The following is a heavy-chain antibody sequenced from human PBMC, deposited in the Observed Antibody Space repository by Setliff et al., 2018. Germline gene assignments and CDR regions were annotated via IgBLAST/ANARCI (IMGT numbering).Heavy chain of an antibody. CDR2: IIPIFGTA. CDR3: AREFPQVDTAMDKGDDAFDI. Sequence: SVKVSCKASGGSFSSYAIIWVRQAPGQGLELMGGIIPIFGTANYAQKFQGRVTITADESTSTAYMELSSLRSEDTAVYYCAREFPQVDTAMDKGDDAFDIWGQGTMVTVSS. V-gene: IGHV1-69*13. D-gene: IGHD5-18*01. CDR1: GGSFSSYA. J-gene: IGHJ3*02.